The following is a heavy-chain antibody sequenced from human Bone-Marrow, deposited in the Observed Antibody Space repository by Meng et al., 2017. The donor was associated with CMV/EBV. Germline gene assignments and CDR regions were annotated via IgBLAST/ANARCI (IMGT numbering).Heavy chain of an antibody. J-gene: IGHJ4*02. CDR3: ARVSTSYTIHEVVVVVPPDY. CDR1: GYTFTGYY. CDR2: INPNSGGT. D-gene: IGHD2-2*01. Sequence: ASVKVSCKASGYTFTGYYMHWVRQAPGQGLEWMGWINPNSGGTNYAQKLQGRVTMTTDTSTSTAYMELRSLRSDDTAVYYCARVSTSYTIHEVVVVVPPDYWGQGTLVTVSS. V-gene: IGHV1-2*02.